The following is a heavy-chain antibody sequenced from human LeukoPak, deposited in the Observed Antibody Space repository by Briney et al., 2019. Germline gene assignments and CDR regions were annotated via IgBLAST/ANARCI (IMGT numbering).Heavy chain of an antibody. D-gene: IGHD3-10*01. Sequence: SDTLSLICTVSGGSISSYYWSWIRQPPGKGREWIGYIYYSGSTNYNPSLKSRVTISVDTSKNQFSLKLTSVTAADTAVYYCARSLSSGSLYYFDYWGEGTLVTVSS. J-gene: IGHJ4*02. V-gene: IGHV4-59*08. CDR3: ARSLSSGSLYYFDY. CDR2: IYYSGST. CDR1: GGSISSYY.